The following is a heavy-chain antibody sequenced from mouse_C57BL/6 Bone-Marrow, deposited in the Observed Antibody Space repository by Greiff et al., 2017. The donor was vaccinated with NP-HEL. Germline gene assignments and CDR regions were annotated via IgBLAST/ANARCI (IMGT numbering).Heavy chain of an antibody. J-gene: IGHJ3*01. CDR2: ISSGSSTI. Sequence: EVQVVESGGGLVKPGGSLKLSCAASGFTFSDYGMHWVRQAPEKGLEWVAYISSGSSTIYYADTVKGRFTISRDNAKNTRFLQMTSLRSEDTAMYYCARLGGFAYWGQGTLVTVSA. CDR1: GFTFSDYG. V-gene: IGHV5-17*01. D-gene: IGHD4-1*01. CDR3: ARLGGFAY.